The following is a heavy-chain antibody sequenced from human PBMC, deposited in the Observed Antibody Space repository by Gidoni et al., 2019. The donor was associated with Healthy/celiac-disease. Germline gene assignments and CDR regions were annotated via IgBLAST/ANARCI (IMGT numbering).Heavy chain of an antibody. CDR1: GYTFTSYY. CDR3: ARDMKGSGSSDPLGGWFDP. CDR2: INPSGGST. V-gene: IGHV1-46*01. Sequence: QVQLVQSGAEVKKPGASVKVSCKSSGYTFTSYYMHWVRQAPGQGLEWMGIINPSGGSTSYEQKVQGRVNMTRDTSTSTVYMELSSLRSEDTAVYYCARDMKGSGSSDPLGGWFDPWGQGTLVTVSS. J-gene: IGHJ5*02. D-gene: IGHD3-10*01.